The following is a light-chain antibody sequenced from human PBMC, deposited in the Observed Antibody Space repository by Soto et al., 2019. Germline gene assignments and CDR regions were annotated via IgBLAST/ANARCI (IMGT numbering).Light chain of an antibody. V-gene: IGLV1-40*01. CDR3: FSFTTTSTHV. Sequence: QSVLAQPPSVSGAPGQKVTISCTGSSSNIGAGYDLHWYQQLPGTAPKLLLYGNNNRPSGVPDRFSGSKSGTSASLAITGLQAEDEADYFCFSFTTTSTHVFGTGTKVTVL. CDR1: SSNIGAGYD. J-gene: IGLJ1*01. CDR2: GNN.